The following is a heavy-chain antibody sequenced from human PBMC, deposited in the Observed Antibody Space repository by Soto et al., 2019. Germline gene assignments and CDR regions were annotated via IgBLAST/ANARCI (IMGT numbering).Heavy chain of an antibody. J-gene: IGHJ3*02. CDR2: IYSGGST. CDR3: ARVLGYCSGGSCSDAFDI. D-gene: IGHD2-15*01. Sequence: EVQLVETGGGLIQPGGSLRLSCAASGFTVSSNYMSWVRQAPGKGLEWVSVIYSGGSTYYADSVKGRFTISRDNSKNTLYLQMNSLRAEDTAVYYCARVLGYCSGGSCSDAFDIWDQGTMVTVSS. V-gene: IGHV3-53*02. CDR1: GFTVSSNY.